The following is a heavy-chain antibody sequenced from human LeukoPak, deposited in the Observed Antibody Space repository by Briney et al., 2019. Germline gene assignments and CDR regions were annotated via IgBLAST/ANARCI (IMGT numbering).Heavy chain of an antibody. CDR3: ARVIGWDEPFDL. J-gene: IGHJ3*01. CDR1: GFTFSSYW. V-gene: IGHV3-74*01. Sequence: PGGSLRLSCAASGFTFSSYWMHWVRQAPGKGLGWVSRINTDGSSTNYADSVRGRFTVSRDNAKNTLYLQMNSLRVEDTAVYYCARVIGWDEPFDLWGHGTLVTVSS. D-gene: IGHD1-26*01. CDR2: INTDGSST.